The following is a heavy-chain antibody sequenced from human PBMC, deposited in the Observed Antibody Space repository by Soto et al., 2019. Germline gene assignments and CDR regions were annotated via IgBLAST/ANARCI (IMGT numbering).Heavy chain of an antibody. CDR2: SYHSGST. V-gene: IGHV4-30-2*01. Sequence: QLQLQESGSGLVKPSQTLSLTCAVSGGSISSGGYSWSWIRQPPGKGLEWIGYSYHSGSTYYNPSPKSRVTISVDRSKNQSSLKLSSVTAADTAVYYCATAGGLGAVAADYWGQGTLVTVSS. CDR1: GGSISSGGYS. J-gene: IGHJ4*02. D-gene: IGHD3-16*01. CDR3: ATAGGLGAVAADY.